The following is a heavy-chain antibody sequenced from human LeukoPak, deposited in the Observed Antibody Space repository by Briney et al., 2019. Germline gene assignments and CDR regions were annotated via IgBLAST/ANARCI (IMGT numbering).Heavy chain of an antibody. CDR3: ARGRAGNYYNHNDY. J-gene: IGHJ4*02. CDR2: INGDGSVT. CDR1: GFTISGYW. D-gene: IGHD3-10*01. Sequence: GGSLRLSCAASGFTISGYWMHWVRHAPGKWLVWVSRINGDGSVTAYADSVKGRFTISRDNAKNTLYLQMNSLRAEDTAAYYCARGRAGNYYNHNDYWGQGTLVTVSS. V-gene: IGHV3-74*01.